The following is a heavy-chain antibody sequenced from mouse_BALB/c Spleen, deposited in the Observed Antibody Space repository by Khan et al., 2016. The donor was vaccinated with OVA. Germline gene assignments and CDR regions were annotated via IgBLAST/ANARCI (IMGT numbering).Heavy chain of an antibody. V-gene: IGHV3-2*02. CDR2: ISYSGST. D-gene: IGHD1-1*01. CDR1: GYSITSGYA. Sequence: QLEESGPGLVKPSQSLSLTCTVTGYSITSGYAWNWIRQFPGNKLEWMGYISYSGSTCYNPSLRSRISITRDTSTNHFFLQLNSVTTEEQATYYCARKNYYGYAMDYWGQGTSGTVSS. J-gene: IGHJ4*01. CDR3: ARKNYYGYAMDY.